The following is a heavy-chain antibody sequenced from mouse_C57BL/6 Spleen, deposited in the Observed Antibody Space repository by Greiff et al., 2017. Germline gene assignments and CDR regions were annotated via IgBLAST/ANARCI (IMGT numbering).Heavy chain of an antibody. Sequence: QVQLQQPGAELVMPGASVKLSCKASGYTFTSYWMHGVKQRPGQGLEWIGEIDPSDSYTNYNQKFKGKSTLTVDKSSSTAYMQLSSLTSEDSAVYYCASTGAAQATLAMDYWGQGTSVTVSS. CDR1: GYTFTSYW. D-gene: IGHD3-2*02. CDR3: ASTGAAQATLAMDY. V-gene: IGHV1-69*01. J-gene: IGHJ4*01. CDR2: IDPSDSYT.